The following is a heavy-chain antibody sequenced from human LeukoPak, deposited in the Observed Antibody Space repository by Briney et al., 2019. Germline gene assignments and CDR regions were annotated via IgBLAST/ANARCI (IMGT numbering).Heavy chain of an antibody. J-gene: IGHJ5*02. Sequence: GASVKVSCKASGYTFTGYFIHWLRQAPGQGLEWMGWINPKSGGTNYAQKFQGRVTMTRDTSISTGYMELSSLKSDDTAVYYCARADSSNRYWFDPWGQGTLVTVSS. D-gene: IGHD6-13*01. V-gene: IGHV1-2*02. CDR3: ARADSSNRYWFDP. CDR2: INPKSGGT. CDR1: GYTFTGYF.